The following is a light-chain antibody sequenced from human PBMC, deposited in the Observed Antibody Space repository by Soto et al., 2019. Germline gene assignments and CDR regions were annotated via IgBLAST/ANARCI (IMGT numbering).Light chain of an antibody. V-gene: IGKV3-20*01. CDR2: GAS. CDR1: QSVTNNY. Sequence: EIVMAQSPATLSVSPGERATLSCRASQSVTNNYLAWYQQKPGQAPRLLIDGASNRATGIPDRLSGSGSGTDFTLTISRLEPEDFAVYYCQQYGSSPITFGQGARLEI. J-gene: IGKJ5*01. CDR3: QQYGSSPIT.